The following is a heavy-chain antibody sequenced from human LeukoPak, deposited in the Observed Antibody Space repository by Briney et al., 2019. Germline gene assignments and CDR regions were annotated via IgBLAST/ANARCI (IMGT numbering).Heavy chain of an antibody. J-gene: IGHJ4*02. CDR1: GGTFSSYA. CDR2: IIPILGIA. V-gene: IGHV1-69*04. D-gene: IGHD3-22*01. CDR3: ARDRYDSSGYNLEGFDY. Sequence: SVKVSCKASGGTFSSYAISWVRQAPGQGLEWMGRIIPILGIANYAQKFQGRVTITADKSTSTAYMELSSLRSEDTAVYYCARDRYDSSGYNLEGFDYWGQGTLVTVSS.